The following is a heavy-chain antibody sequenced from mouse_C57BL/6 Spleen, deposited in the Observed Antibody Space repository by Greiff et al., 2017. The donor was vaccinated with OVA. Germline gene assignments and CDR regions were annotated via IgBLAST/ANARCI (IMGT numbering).Heavy chain of an antibody. CDR3: AYDGYPFDY. CDR1: GYTFTSYG. Sequence: VQGVESGAELARPGASVKLSCKASGYTFTSYGISWVKQRTGQGLEWIGEIYPRSGNTYYNEKFKGKATLTADKSSSTAYMELRSLTSEDSAVDFCAYDGYPFDYWGQGTTLTVSS. D-gene: IGHD2-3*01. CDR2: IYPRSGNT. V-gene: IGHV1-81*01. J-gene: IGHJ2*01.